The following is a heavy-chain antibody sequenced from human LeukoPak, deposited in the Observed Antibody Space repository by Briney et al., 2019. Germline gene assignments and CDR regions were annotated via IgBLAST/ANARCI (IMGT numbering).Heavy chain of an antibody. V-gene: IGHV4-30-4*01. CDR3: ARVEVRFLENLHWFDP. CDR1: GGSISSGDYY. CDR2: IYYSGST. J-gene: IGHJ5*02. D-gene: IGHD3-3*01. Sequence: SETLSLTCTVSGGSISSGDYYWSWIRQPPGKGLEWIGYIYYSGSTYYNPSLKSRVTISVDTSKNQFSLKLSPVTAADTAVYYCARVEVRFLENLHWFDPWGQGTLVTVSS.